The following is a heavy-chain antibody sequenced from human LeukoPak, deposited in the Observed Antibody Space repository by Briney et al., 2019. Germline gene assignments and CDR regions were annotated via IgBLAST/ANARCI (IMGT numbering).Heavy chain of an antibody. CDR1: GFTVSSNY. V-gene: IGHV3-53*01. D-gene: IGHD5-24*01. CDR2: LYSGAGT. Sequence: GGSLRLSCAASGFTVSSNYMTWVRQAPGKGLEWVSVLYSGAGTYYADSVKGRFTISRDNSKNTLYLQMNSLRAEDTAVYYCARVVVRDANNYKDYWGQGTLVTVSS. CDR3: ARVVVRDANNYKDY. J-gene: IGHJ4*02.